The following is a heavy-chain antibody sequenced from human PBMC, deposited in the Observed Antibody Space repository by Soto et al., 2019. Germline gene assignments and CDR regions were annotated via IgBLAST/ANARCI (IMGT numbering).Heavy chain of an antibody. CDR1: GFTFRSYA. V-gene: IGHV3-23*01. CDR2: ISGSGGST. J-gene: IGHJ4*02. D-gene: IGHD3-9*01. CDR3: AKGILTGHRVGYFDY. Sequence: GGSLILSCAASGFTFRSYAMSWVRQAPGKGLEWVSAISGSGGSTYYADSVKGRFTISRDNSKNTLYLQMNSLRAEDTAVYYCAKGILTGHRVGYFDYWGQGTLVTVSS.